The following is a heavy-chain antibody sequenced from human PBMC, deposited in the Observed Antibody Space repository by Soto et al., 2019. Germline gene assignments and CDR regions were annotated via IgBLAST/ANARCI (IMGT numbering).Heavy chain of an antibody. CDR2: IGTAGDT. CDR3: ARDIRYCSGNSCYSGGMDV. J-gene: IGHJ6*02. V-gene: IGHV3-13*01. CDR1: GFTFSSYD. D-gene: IGHD2-15*01. Sequence: SLRLSCAASGFTFSSYDMHWVRQATGKGLEWVSVIGTAGDTYYPGSVKGRFTISRENAKNSLYLQMNSLRAEDTAVYYCARDIRYCSGNSCYSGGMDVWGQGTTVTVSS.